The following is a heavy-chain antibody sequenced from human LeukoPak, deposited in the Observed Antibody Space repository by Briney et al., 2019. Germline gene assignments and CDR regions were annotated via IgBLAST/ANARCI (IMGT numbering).Heavy chain of an antibody. CDR1: GFTFSSYP. V-gene: IGHV3-30*04. CDR3: ARDSSSADFDY. CDR2: ISYDGSDK. J-gene: IGHJ4*02. Sequence: GGSLRLSCAASGFTFSSYPMHWVRQAPGKGLEWVAVISYDGSDKYYADSVKGRFTISRDNSKNTLYLQMNSLRAEDTAVYYCARDSSSADFDYWGQGTLVTVSS. D-gene: IGHD6-6*01.